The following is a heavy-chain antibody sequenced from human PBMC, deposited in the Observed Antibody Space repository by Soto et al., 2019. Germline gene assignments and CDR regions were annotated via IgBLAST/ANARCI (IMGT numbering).Heavy chain of an antibody. CDR1: GFSLSTSGMR. CDR3: ARTSYGSGSLLFDY. V-gene: IGHV2-70*04. D-gene: IGHD3-10*01. J-gene: IGHJ4*02. Sequence: SCPTLVNPTQTLTLTWTFSGFSLSTSGMRVNWIRQPPGKALEWLARIDWDEDKFYSTSLKTRLTISKDTSKNQVVLTMTNMDPVDTATYYCARTSYGSGSLLFDYWGQGTLVTVSS. CDR2: IDWDEDK.